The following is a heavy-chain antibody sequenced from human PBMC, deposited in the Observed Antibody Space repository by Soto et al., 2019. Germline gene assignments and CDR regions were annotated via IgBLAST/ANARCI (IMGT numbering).Heavy chain of an antibody. CDR2: IWYDGSNK. CDR3: ATTSRITIFGVVNYYFDY. J-gene: IGHJ4*02. Sequence: GGSLRLSCAASGFTFSSYGMHWVRQAPGKGLEWVAVIWYDGSNKYYADSVKGRFTISRDNSKNTLYLQMNSLRAEDTAVYYCATTSRITIFGVVNYYFDYWGQGTLVTVSS. V-gene: IGHV3-33*01. CDR1: GFTFSSYG. D-gene: IGHD3-3*01.